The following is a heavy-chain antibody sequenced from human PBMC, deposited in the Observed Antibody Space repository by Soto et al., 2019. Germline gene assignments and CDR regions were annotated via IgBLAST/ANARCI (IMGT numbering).Heavy chain of an antibody. V-gene: IGHV2-70*11. CDR3: ARSGLRYDLLGFDR. CDR1: GFSLRTTRMC. Sequence: SGPTLVNPTQTLTLTCTFSGFSLRTTRMCVNWIRQPPGKALEWLARIDWDDDEYYSASLKTRITISKDASKNQVVLRMTNMDPVDTATYYCARSGLRYDLLGFDRWGQ. D-gene: IGHD3-3*01. J-gene: IGHJ5*02. CDR2: IDWDDDE.